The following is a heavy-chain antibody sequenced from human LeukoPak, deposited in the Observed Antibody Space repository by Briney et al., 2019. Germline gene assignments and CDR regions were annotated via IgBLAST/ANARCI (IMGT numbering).Heavy chain of an antibody. Sequence: SVKVSCKASGGTFSSYAISWVRQAPGQGLEWMGGIIPIFGTANYAQKFQGGVTITTDESTSTAYMELSSLRSEDTAVYYCARGWSIAVAGLFDYWGQGTLVTVSS. J-gene: IGHJ4*02. CDR2: IIPIFGTA. CDR3: ARGWSIAVAGLFDY. D-gene: IGHD6-19*01. CDR1: GGTFSSYA. V-gene: IGHV1-69*05.